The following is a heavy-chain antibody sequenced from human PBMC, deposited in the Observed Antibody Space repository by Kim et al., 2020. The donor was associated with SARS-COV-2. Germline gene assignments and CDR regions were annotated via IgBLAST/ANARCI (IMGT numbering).Heavy chain of an antibody. V-gene: IGHV3-7*01. CDR2: TSRDRSGN. D-gene: IGHD3-10*01. CDR3: VPLSRSSGIDY. Sequence: GGSLRLSCVASEFSLSDYWMHWFRQPPGKGLEWVATTSRDRSGNYYVDSVKGRFTISRDNAKNSLYLQMTSLRADDTAVYYCVPLSRSSGIDYWGYGTLVTVSS. CDR1: EFSLSDYW. J-gene: IGHJ4*01.